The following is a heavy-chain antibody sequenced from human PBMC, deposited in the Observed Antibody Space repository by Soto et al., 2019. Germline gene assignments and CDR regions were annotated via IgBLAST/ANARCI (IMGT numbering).Heavy chain of an antibody. CDR3: ATRNYVSEFDY. V-gene: IGHV3-23*01. D-gene: IGHD3-10*01. J-gene: IGHJ4*02. CDR1: GFTFSSYA. Sequence: EVQLLESGGGLVQPGGSLRLSCAASGFTFSSYAMNCVRQASGKGLEWVSVISGSGASTYYADSAKGRFTISRDNSKNTLYLQMKSLRAEDTAVYYCATRNYVSEFDYWAQGALVTVSS. CDR2: ISGSGAST.